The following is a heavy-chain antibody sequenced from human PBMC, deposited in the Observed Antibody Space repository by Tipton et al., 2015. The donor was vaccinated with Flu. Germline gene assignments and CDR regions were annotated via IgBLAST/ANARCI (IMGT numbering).Heavy chain of an antibody. V-gene: IGHV3-7*01. CDR2: IKQGGSEK. D-gene: IGHD2-2*01. CDR3: ARTRGGYCTSTSCFADYFDF. Sequence: SLRLSCAASGFTFNTYWMSWVRQAPGKGLEWVANIKQGGSEKYYVDSVKGRFTISRDNAKNSLYLQMNSLRAEDTALYYCARTRGGYCTSTSCFADYFDFWGLGTLVTVSS. CDR1: GFTFNTYW. J-gene: IGHJ4*02.